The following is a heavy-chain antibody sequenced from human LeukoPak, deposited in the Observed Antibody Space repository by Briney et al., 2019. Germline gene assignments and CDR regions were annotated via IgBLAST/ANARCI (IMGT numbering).Heavy chain of an antibody. CDR2: IYTSGST. CDR1: GGSISSYY. D-gene: IGHD3-10*01. CDR3: ARLHYYGSGSTDAFDI. J-gene: IGHJ3*02. V-gene: IGHV4-4*09. Sequence: LETLSLTRTVSGGSISSYYWSWIRQPPGKGLEWIGYIYTSGSTNYNPSLKSRVTISVDTSKNQFSLKLSSVTAADTAVYYCARLHYYGSGSTDAFDIWGQGTMVTVSS.